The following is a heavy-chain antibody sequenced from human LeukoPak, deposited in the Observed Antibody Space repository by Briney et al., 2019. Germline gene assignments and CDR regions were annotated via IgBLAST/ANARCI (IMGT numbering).Heavy chain of an antibody. D-gene: IGHD4-17*01. J-gene: IGHJ4*02. CDR3: ARGRVKNDYGDYIDY. CDR1: GFTFSSYG. V-gene: IGHV3-33*01. CDR2: IWYDGSNK. Sequence: GGSLGLSCAASGFTFSSYGMHWVRQAPGKGLEWVAVIWYDGSNKYYADSVKGRFTISRDNSKNTLYLQMNSLRAEDTAVYYCARGRVKNDYGDYIDYWGQGTLVTVSS.